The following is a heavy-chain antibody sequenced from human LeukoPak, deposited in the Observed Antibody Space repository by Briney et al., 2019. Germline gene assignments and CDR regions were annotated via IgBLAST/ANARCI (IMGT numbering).Heavy chain of an antibody. Sequence: GSLRLSCAASGLTFSSYSMNWVRQAPGKGLEWVSSISSSSSYIYYADSVKGRFTISRDNAKNSLYLQMNSLRAEDTAVYYCARDGPNVLRYFDWSRSYYYYGMDVWGQGTTVTVSS. CDR2: ISSSSSYI. CDR3: ARDGPNVLRYFDWSRSYYYYGMDV. CDR1: GLTFSSYS. V-gene: IGHV3-21*01. J-gene: IGHJ6*02. D-gene: IGHD3-9*01.